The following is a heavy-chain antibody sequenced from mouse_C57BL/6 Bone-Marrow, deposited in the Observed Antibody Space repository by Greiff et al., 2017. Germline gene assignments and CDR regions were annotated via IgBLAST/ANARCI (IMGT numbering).Heavy chain of an antibody. CDR2: IHPNSGST. CDR1: GYTFTSYW. D-gene: IGHD2-1*01. Sequence: QVQLQQPGAELVKPGASVKLSCKASGYTFTSYWMHWVKQRPGQGLEWIGMIHPNSGSTNYNEKFKSKATLTVDKSSSTAYMQRSSLTSEDSAVYYCASVYGNGLAYWGQGTLVTVSA. J-gene: IGHJ3*01. V-gene: IGHV1-64*01. CDR3: ASVYGNGLAY.